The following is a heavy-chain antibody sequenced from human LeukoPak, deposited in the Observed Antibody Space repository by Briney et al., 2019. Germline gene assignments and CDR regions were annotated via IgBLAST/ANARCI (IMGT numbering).Heavy chain of an antibody. J-gene: IGHJ2*01. D-gene: IGHD3-10*01. CDR2: LDWDEDK. CDR1: GFSLNTRGMC. CDR3: ARIREGYGSGTYYPGHFDL. V-gene: IGHV2-70*16. Sequence: ESGPVLVKPTQTLTLTCTFSGFSLNTRGMCVSWIRQPPGKALECLAHLDWDEDKFYSTSLKTRLTISKDTSKNQVVLTMTNMDPVDTATYYCARIREGYGSGTYYPGHFDLWGRGTLVTVSS.